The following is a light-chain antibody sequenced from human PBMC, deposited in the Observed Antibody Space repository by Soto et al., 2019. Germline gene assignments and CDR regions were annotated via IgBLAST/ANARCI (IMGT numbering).Light chain of an antibody. V-gene: IGLV1-44*01. CDR1: SSNIGSNY. J-gene: IGLJ1*01. CDR3: FSFTTTSTHV. CDR2: SDD. Sequence: QSVLTQPPSASGTPGQRVTISCSGSSSNIGSNYVNWYQHLPGTAPKLLIYSDDQRPSGVPDRFSGSKSGTSASLAISGLQSEDEAEYFCFSFTTTSTHVFGTGTKLTVL.